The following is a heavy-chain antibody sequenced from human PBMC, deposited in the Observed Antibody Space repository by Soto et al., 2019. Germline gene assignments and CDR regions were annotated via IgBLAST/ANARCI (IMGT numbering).Heavy chain of an antibody. J-gene: IGHJ4*02. CDR1: GGSISSGGYY. V-gene: IGHV4-31*03. CDR3: ARGSGYSGYDPGYYFDY. Sequence: PSETLSLTCTVSGGSISSGGYYWSWIRQHPGKGLEWIGYIYYSGSTYYNPSLKSRVTISVDTSKNQFSLKLSSVTAADTAVYYCARGSGYSGYDPGYYFDYWGQGTLVTVSS. CDR2: IYYSGST. D-gene: IGHD5-12*01.